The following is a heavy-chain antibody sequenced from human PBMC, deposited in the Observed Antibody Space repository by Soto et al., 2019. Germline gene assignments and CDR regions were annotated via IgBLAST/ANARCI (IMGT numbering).Heavy chain of an antibody. CDR2: IYHSGSI. V-gene: IGHV4-4*02. J-gene: IGHJ5*02. CDR3: ARASGCSDGSCAFDP. D-gene: IGHD2-15*01. CDR1: NASISSREG. Sequence: SETLSLTCTVANASISSREGWTWVRQTPGKGLEWIGEIYHSGSINHNPSLKSRATMSVDKSNNQFSLRMTSVTAADTAVYYCARASGCSDGSCAFDPWGQGTLVTV.